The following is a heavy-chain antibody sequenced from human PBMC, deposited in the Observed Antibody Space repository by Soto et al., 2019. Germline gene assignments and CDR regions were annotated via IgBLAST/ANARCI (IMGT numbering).Heavy chain of an antibody. CDR2: TGSSGATT. V-gene: IGHV3-23*01. CDR1: GLTFSNYA. Sequence: PGGSLRLSCAASGLTFSNYAMSWVRQAPGKGLEWVSGTGSSGATTHLADSVRGRFTISRDNSKNTLYLQMNSLRVEDTAVYYCGKDPNGDYIGAFDIWGQGTMVTVSS. J-gene: IGHJ3*02. CDR3: GKDPNGDYIGAFDI. D-gene: IGHD4-17*01.